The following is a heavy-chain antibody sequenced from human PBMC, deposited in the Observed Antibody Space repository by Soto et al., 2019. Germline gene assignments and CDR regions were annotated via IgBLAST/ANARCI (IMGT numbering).Heavy chain of an antibody. CDR2: INSDGSSA. D-gene: IGHD3-22*01. V-gene: IGHV3-74*01. J-gene: IGHJ4*02. Sequence: PGGSLRLSCAASGFTFSSYWMHWVRQAPGKGLVWVSRINSDGSSASYADSVKGRFTISRDNAKNTLYLQMNSLRAEDTAVHYCAIRASYYDSSGYFDYWGQGTLVTVSS. CDR1: GFTFSSYW. CDR3: AIRASYYDSSGYFDY.